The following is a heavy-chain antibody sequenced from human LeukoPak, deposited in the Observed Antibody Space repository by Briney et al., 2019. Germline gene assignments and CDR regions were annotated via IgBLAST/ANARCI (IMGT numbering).Heavy chain of an antibody. CDR2: ISGSGDDT. CDR1: GFTFTNSY. D-gene: IGHD1-1*01. J-gene: IGHJ4*02. CDR3: ARDPRTVRI. V-gene: IGHV3-11*06. Sequence: GGSLRLSCAASGFTFTNSYMTWVRQAPGKGLEWLSYISGSGDDTNYAGSVRGRFTISRDNAENSLYLQMNSLRVEDTAVYYCARDPRTVRIWGQGTLVTVSS.